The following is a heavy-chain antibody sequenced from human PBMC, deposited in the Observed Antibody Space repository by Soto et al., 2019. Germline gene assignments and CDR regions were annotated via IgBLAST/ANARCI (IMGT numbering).Heavy chain of an antibody. CDR1: GYIFTSYY. CDR2: INPSGGDT. Sequence: ASVKVSCKASGYIFTSYYMHWVRQAPGQGLEWMGMINPSGGDTSYAQKFQGRVTMTRDTSTSTVYVELSSLRFEDTAVYYCTNPQVYYGMDVWGQGTTVTVSS. V-gene: IGHV1-46*03. J-gene: IGHJ6*02. CDR3: TNPQVYYGMDV.